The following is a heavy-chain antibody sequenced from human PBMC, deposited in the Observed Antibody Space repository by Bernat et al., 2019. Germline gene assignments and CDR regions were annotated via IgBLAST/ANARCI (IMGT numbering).Heavy chain of an antibody. V-gene: IGHV3-7*01. CDR2: INEGGSEK. J-gene: IGHJ4*02. D-gene: IGHD4-17*01. Sequence: EVQLVDSGGGLVQSGGSLRLSCVASGFTLSTYWMSWVRQTPGKGLEWVANINEGGSEKYYVDSVKGRFTISRDNAKNSLYLQMNSLRAEDTAVYYCARDRERCLYWGQGTLVTVSS. CDR3: ARDRERCLY. CDR1: GFTLSTYW.